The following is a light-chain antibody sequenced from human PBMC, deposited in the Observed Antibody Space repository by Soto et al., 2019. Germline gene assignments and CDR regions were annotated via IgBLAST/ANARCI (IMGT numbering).Light chain of an antibody. CDR1: QSVSSSY. CDR3: QQYGSSLWT. V-gene: IGKV3-20*01. J-gene: IGKJ1*01. Sequence: EIVLTQSPGTLSLSPGERDTLSCRDSQSVSSSYLAWYQQKPGQAPRLLIYGASSRATGIPDRFSGSGSGTDFTLTISRLEPEDFAVYYCQQYGSSLWTFGQGTKVDIK. CDR2: GAS.